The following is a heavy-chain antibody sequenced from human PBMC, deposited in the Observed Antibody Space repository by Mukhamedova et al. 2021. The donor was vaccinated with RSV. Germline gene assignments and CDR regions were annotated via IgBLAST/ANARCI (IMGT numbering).Heavy chain of an antibody. J-gene: IGHJ4*02. CDR3: TRQLPTRSGYYSYFDD. V-gene: IGHV3-73*01. D-gene: IGHD3-3*01. Sequence: IRSKAHSYATAYAASVQGRFTVSRDDSKNTAYLHMNSLKAEDTAVYYRTRQLPTRSGYYSYFDDWGQGTLVTVPS. CDR2: IRSKAHSYAT.